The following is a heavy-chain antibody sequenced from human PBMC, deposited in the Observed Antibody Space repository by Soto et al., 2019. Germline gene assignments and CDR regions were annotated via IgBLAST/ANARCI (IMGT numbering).Heavy chain of an antibody. CDR3: SRGTTTDCSGGSCYARGFDY. J-gene: IGHJ4*02. Sequence: QVQLQESGPGLVKPSQTLSLTCTVSGGSISSGDYYWSWIRQPPGKGLEWIGYIYYSGSTYYNPSLKSRVTISVDTSKNQFALTLSSVTAADTAVYCASRGTTTDCSGGSCYARGFDYWGQGTLVTVSS. D-gene: IGHD2-15*01. CDR1: GGSISSGDYY. V-gene: IGHV4-30-4*01. CDR2: IYYSGST.